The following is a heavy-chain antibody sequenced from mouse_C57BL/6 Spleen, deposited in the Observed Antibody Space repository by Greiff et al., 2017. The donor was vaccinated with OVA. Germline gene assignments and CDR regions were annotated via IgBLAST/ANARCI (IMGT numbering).Heavy chain of an antibody. V-gene: IGHV1-52*01. CDR1: GYTFTSYW. J-gene: IGHJ3*01. CDR2: IDPSDSET. Sequence: QVQLQQPGAELVRPGSSVKLSCKASGYTFTSYWMHWVKQRPIQGLEWIGNIDPSDSETHYNQKFKDKATLTVDKSSSTAYMQLSSLTSEDSAVYYCARSELNDSNPAWFAYWGQGTLVTVSA. CDR3: ARSELNDSNPAWFAY. D-gene: IGHD2-5*01.